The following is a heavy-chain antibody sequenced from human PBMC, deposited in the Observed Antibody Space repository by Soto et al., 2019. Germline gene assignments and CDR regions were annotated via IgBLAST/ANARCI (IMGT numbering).Heavy chain of an antibody. D-gene: IGHD6-19*01. Sequence: SETLSLTCAVYGGSFSGYYWSWIRQPPGKGLEWIGEINHSGSTNYNPSLKSRVIISVDTSKNQFSLKLSSVTAADTAVYYCAGPPYSSGWYGRAAFDIWGQGTMVTVSS. CDR2: INHSGST. CDR3: AGPPYSSGWYGRAAFDI. J-gene: IGHJ3*02. CDR1: GGSFSGYY. V-gene: IGHV4-34*01.